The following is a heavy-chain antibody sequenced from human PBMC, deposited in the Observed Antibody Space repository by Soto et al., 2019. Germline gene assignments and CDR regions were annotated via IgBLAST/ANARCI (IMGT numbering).Heavy chain of an antibody. V-gene: IGHV3-11*01. J-gene: IGHJ4*02. CDR3: ARTWGGGGYALIH. D-gene: IGHD2-8*01. Sequence: QVQLVESGGGLVKLGGSLRLSCAASGFTFSDFYMSWIRQAPGKGLEWISYISSSGTTTYYTDSVKGRFTISRDNAKNSLYLQMNTLRDEDTAVYYCARTWGGGGYALIHWGQGTLVTVSS. CDR2: ISSSGTTT. CDR1: GFTFSDFY.